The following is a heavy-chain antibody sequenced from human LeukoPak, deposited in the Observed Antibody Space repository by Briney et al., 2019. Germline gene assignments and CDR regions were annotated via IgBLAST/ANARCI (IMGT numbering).Heavy chain of an antibody. CDR2: ISYDGSNK. CDR3: AKDIALYCGGDCHHDY. D-gene: IGHD2-21*02. J-gene: IGHJ4*02. Sequence: GRSLRLSCAASGFTFSSYGMHWVRQAPGKGLEWVAVISYDGSNKYYADSLKGRFTISRDNSKNTLYLQMNSLRAEDTAVYYCAKDIALYCGGDCHHDYWGQGTLVTVSS. V-gene: IGHV3-30*18. CDR1: GFTFSSYG.